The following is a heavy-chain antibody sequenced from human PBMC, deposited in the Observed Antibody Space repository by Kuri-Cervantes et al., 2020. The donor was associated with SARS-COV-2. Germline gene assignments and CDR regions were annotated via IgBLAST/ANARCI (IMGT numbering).Heavy chain of an antibody. CDR1: GGSISSSNW. CDR2: IYHSGST. CDR3: ARSMEYSSSSAHFDY. V-gene: IGHV4-4*02. D-gene: IGHD6-6*01. J-gene: IGHJ4*02. Sequence: SCAVSGGSISSSNWWSWVRQPPGKGLEWFGEIYHSGSTNYNPSLKSRVTISVDKSKNQFSLKLSSVTAADTAVYYCARSMEYSSSSAHFDYWGQGTLVTVSS.